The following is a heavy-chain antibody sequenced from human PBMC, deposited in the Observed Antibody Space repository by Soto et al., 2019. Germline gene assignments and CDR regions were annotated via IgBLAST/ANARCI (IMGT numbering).Heavy chain of an antibody. CDR2: IDWNDHK. CDR3: ARIRAGTEFGRVIAPYQLDP. Sequence: SGPTLVNPTQTLTLTCTFSGFSLSSSGMCVSWIRQPPGKALEWLALIDWNDHKYYSTSQRTRLTISKDTSKNQVVLTMANMDPVDTATYFCARIRAGTEFGRVIAPYQLDPWVLAALLTASS. V-gene: IGHV2-70*01. D-gene: IGHD3-16*02. J-gene: IGHJ5*02. CDR1: GFSLSSSGMC.